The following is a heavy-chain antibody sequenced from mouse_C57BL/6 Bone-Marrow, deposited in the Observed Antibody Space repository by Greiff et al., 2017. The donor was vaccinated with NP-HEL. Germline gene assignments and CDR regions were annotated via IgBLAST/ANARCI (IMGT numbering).Heavy chain of an antibody. CDR3: ASHLAVVATDWYFDV. CDR1: GFTFSDYY. V-gene: IGHV5-12*01. Sequence: EVQLVESGGGLVQPGGSLKLSCAASGFTFSDYYMYWVRPTPEKRLEWVAYISNGGGSTYYPAPVKGRFTISRDNAKNTLYLQMSRLKSEDTAMYYWASHLAVVATDWYFDVWGTGTTVTVSS. D-gene: IGHD1-1*01. J-gene: IGHJ1*03. CDR2: ISNGGGST.